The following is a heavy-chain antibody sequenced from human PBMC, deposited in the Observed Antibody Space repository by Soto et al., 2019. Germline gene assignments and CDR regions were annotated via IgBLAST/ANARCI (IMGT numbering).Heavy chain of an antibody. V-gene: IGHV3-15*01. CDR2: IKRTANAETP. CDR1: GITFINAW. D-gene: IGHD4-17*01. CDR3: LTDPGEYDTF. Sequence: EQQLVESGGGLVKPGESLRLSCAVSGITFINAWMSWVRQAPGKGLEWVARIKRTANAETPDYAAPVKGRFIISREDSKNMLYLQMHNLRAEDTAVYYCLTDPGEYDTFWGQGTLVTVSS. J-gene: IGHJ4*02.